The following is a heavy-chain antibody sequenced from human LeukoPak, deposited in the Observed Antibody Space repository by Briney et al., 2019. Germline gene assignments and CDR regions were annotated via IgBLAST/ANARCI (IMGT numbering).Heavy chain of an antibody. V-gene: IGHV1-2*02. CDR3: ARADRLHGGPYLIGP. CDR2: INLNNGDI. CDR1: GYSFTDYY. Sequence: ASVKVSCKASGYSFTDYYMHWVRQAPGQGLEWMGWINLNNGDIKSAPKFQGRVTMTGDTSITTVYMEVSWLTSDDTAIYYCARADRLHGGPYLIGPWGQGTLVTVSS. D-gene: IGHD2-21*01. J-gene: IGHJ5*02.